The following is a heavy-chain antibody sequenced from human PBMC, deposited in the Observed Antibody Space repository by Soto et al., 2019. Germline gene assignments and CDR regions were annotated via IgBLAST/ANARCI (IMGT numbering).Heavy chain of an antibody. CDR3: AGDDYGMDV. CDR1: EFTFSNYA. V-gene: IGHV3-33*01. Sequence: QERLVESGGGVVQPGTSLRLSCAAAEFTFSNYAMHWVRQAPGMGLEWVAVIWYDESKKYYADSVKGRFTISRDNSKNTVYLQMNSLRAEDTAVYYCAGDDYGMDVWGQGTTVTVSS. J-gene: IGHJ6*02. CDR2: IWYDESKK.